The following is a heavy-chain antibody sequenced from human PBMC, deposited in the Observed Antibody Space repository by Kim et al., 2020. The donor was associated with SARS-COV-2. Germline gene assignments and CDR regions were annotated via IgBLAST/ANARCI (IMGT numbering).Heavy chain of an antibody. J-gene: IGHJ6*02. D-gene: IGHD5-18*01. CDR3: AKDPVRGYSYGWSYYYYGMDV. CDR2: ISYDGSNK. CDR1: GFTLSSYG. Sequence: GGSLRLSCAASGFTLSSYGMHWVRQAPGKGLEWVAVISYDGSNKNYADSVKGRFTISRDNSKNTLYLQMNSLRAEDTAVYYCAKDPVRGYSYGWSYYYYGMDVWGQGTTVTVSS. V-gene: IGHV3-30*18.